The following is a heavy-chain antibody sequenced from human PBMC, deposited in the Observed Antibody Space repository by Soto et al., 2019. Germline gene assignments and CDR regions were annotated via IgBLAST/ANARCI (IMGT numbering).Heavy chain of an antibody. CDR1: GYTFTSYY. D-gene: IGHD5-12*01. J-gene: IGHJ6*02. CDR2: INPSGGST. V-gene: IGHV1-46*03. CDR3: ARERGGYDSTSYYYYYGMDV. Sequence: QVQLVQSGAEVKKPGASVKVSCKASGYTFTSYYMHWVRQAPGQGLEWMGIINPSGGSTSYAQKFQGRVTMTRDTSTSTVYMELSSLRSEDTAVYYCARERGGYDSTSYYYYYGMDVWGQGTTVTVSS.